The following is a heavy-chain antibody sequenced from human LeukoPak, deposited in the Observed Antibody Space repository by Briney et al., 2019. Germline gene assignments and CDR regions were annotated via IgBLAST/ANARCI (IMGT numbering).Heavy chain of an antibody. CDR2: IYYSGST. CDR3: ARDRSGRSTSIDAFDI. Sequence: SQTLSLTCTVSGGSISSGGHYWSWLRQHPGKGLEWIGYIYYSGSTYYNPSLKSRVTISVDTSKNQFSLKLSSVTAADTAVYYCARDRSGRSTSIDAFDIWGQGTMVTVSS. D-gene: IGHD2-2*01. CDR1: GGSISSGGHY. V-gene: IGHV4-31*03. J-gene: IGHJ3*02.